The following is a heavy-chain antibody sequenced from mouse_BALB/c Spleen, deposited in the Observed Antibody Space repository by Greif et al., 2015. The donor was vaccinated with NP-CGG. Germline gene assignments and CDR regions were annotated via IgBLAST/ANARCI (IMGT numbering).Heavy chain of an antibody. V-gene: IGHV5-6-2*01. CDR2: INSNGGST. D-gene: IGHD3-1*01. CDR3: ARGGAAGYEC. Sequence: EVQGVESGGGLVKLGGSLKLSCVASGFTFSSYYMSWVRQTPEKRLELVAAINSNGGSTYYPATVKGRFTISRDNAKNTLDRQISSLKSEDTALYYCARGGAAGYECRGQGTTL. CDR1: GFTFSSYY. J-gene: IGHJ2*01.